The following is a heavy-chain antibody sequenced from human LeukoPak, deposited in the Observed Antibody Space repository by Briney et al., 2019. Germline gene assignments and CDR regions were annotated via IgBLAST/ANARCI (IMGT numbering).Heavy chain of an antibody. CDR3: ATTDVVVPAAIFGYFQH. J-gene: IGHJ1*01. V-gene: IGHV1-18*01. Sequence: ASVKVSCKASGYTFTSYGISWVRQAPGQGLEWMGWISACNGNTNYAQKLQGRVTMTTDTSTSTAYMELRSLRSDDTAVYYCATTDVVVPAAIFGYFQHWGQGTLVTVSS. CDR2: ISACNGNT. CDR1: GYTFTSYG. D-gene: IGHD2-2*02.